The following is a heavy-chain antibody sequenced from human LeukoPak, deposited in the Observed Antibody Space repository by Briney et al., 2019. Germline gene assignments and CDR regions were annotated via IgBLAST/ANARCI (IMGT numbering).Heavy chain of an antibody. CDR1: GFTFSTSA. CDR3: AREAYCSSTSCYGAFDI. D-gene: IGHD2-2*01. V-gene: IGHV3-66*02. CDR2: IYSGGST. J-gene: IGHJ3*02. Sequence: GGSLRLSCAASGFTFSTSAMTWVRQAPGKGLERVSVIYSGGSTYYADSVKGRFTISRDNSKNTLYLQMNSLRAEDTAVYYCAREAYCSSTSCYGAFDIWGQGTMVTVSS.